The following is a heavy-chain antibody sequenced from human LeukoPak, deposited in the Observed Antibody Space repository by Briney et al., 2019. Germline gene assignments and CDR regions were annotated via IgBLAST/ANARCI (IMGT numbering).Heavy chain of an antibody. V-gene: IGHV4-38-2*02. D-gene: IGHD2-15*01. CDR3: ARRNKDCSGGSCYFFS. CDR1: GYSISSDYY. J-gene: IGHJ5*02. CDR2: IYHSGST. Sequence: SETLSLTCTVSGYSISSDYYWGLSRPPPGKGLEWIGSIYHSGSTYYKPSLKSRVTISVDTSKNQFSLKLSSLTAADTAVYYCARRNKDCSGGSCYFFSWGQGSLATVSS.